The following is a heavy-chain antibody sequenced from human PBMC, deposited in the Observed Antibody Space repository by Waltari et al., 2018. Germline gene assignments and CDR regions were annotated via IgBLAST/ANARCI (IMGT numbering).Heavy chain of an antibody. D-gene: IGHD2-15*01. CDR2: VNTEDGAT. Sequence: EVQVVQSGAEVKKPGATVKISCKASGYTFTDFYIHWLQLAPGKGLEWMGRVNTEDGATLYGMNFPDRITMTADTSTNTAYMELSSLRSADTAVYYCVVGGYCSPSICPWDYWGQGTLVTVSS. J-gene: IGHJ4*02. CDR3: VVGGYCSPSICPWDY. V-gene: IGHV1-69-2*01. CDR1: GYTFTDFY.